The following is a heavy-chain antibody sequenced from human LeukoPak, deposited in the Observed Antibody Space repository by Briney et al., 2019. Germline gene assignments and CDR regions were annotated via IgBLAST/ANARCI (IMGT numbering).Heavy chain of an antibody. V-gene: IGHV4-38-2*02. D-gene: IGHD6-19*01. Sequence: SETLSLTYTVSTYSISSGYYWGWIRQPPGKGLEWIGSIDHSGSTYYNPSLKSRVTISVDTSKNQFSLKLTSVTAADTAVYYCARGGKWLYYFDYWGQGTLVTVSS. CDR2: IDHSGST. CDR1: TYSISSGYY. CDR3: ARGGKWLYYFDY. J-gene: IGHJ4*02.